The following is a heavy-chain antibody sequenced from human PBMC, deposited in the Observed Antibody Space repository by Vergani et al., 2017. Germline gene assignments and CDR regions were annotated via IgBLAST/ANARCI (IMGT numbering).Heavy chain of an antibody. Sequence: QITLKESGPTLVKPTQTLTLTCTFSGFSLNTRGVSVAWIRQPPGKALDWLALIYWNDDQHYSPSLNNRVTITKDTSKNQVVLTMTNMVYVDTGTYYCVYRKTGCGTTGCFYPFYYYYYMDVWGKGTTVTVSS. CDR1: GFSLNTRGVS. J-gene: IGHJ6*03. D-gene: IGHD1-7*01. CDR2: IYWNDDQ. V-gene: IGHV2-5*04. CDR3: VYRKTGCGTTGCFYPFYYYYYMDV.